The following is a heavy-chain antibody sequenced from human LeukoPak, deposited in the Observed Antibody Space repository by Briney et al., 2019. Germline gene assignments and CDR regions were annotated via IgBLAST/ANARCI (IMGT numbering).Heavy chain of an antibody. D-gene: IGHD1-26*01. CDR3: ARRTSNPVGAIDY. Sequence: SETLSLTCTVSGGSISISNYYWGWIRQPPGRGLEWIGSMSYSGTYYNPSLKSRLTTSVDTSKNHFSLNLRSVTAADTAVYYCARRTSNPVGAIDYWGQGTLVTVSS. J-gene: IGHJ4*02. V-gene: IGHV4-39*01. CDR2: MSYSGT. CDR1: GGSISISNYY.